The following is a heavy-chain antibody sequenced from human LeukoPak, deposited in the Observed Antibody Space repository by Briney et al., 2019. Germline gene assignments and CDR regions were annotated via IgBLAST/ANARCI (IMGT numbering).Heavy chain of an antibody. V-gene: IGHV3-23*01. D-gene: IGHD3-22*01. CDR2: ISGSGGST. J-gene: IGHJ3*02. CDR1: GFTFSSYG. CDR3: AKVYYYDSSGYYFDAFDI. Sequence: GGTLRLSCAASGFTFSSYGMSWVRQAPGKGLEWVSAISGSGGSTYYADSVKGRFTISRDNSKNTLYLQMNSLRAEDTAVYYCAKVYYYDSSGYYFDAFDIWGQGTMVTVSS.